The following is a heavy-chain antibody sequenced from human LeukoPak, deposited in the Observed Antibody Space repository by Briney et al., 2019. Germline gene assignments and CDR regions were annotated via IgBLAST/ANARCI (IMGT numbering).Heavy chain of an antibody. CDR2: VRHSGST. CDR1: GESITAYY. Sequence: PSETLSLTCAVYGESITAYYWTWIRRPPGKRLEWIGEVRHSGSTNYNPSPKSRVTMSVDMSKNQFSLKLNSVTAADTAVYYCAGATATGTGRAFHYWAQGNLVPVSS. J-gene: IGHJ4*02. V-gene: IGHV4-34*01. CDR3: AGATATGTGRAFHY. D-gene: IGHD3-10*01.